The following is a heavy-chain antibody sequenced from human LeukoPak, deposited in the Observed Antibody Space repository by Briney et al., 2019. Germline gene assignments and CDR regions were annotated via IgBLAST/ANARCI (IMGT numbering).Heavy chain of an antibody. CDR2: ILYDGSNK. V-gene: IGHV3-30*03. J-gene: IGHJ4*02. D-gene: IGHD5-12*01. CDR1: GFTFSSYG. CDR3: ARDETPTNGYDSYDF. Sequence: GRPLRLSCVASGFTFSSYGMHWVRQAPGKGLEWVAVILYDGSNKYNADSVKGRFTISRDTSKNTLYLQMSSLRPEDTAVYYCARDETPTNGYDSYDFWGQGTLVTVST.